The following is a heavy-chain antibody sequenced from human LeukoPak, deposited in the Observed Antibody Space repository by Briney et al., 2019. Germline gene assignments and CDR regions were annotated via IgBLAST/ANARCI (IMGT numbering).Heavy chain of an antibody. CDR1: GFTFSSYA. CDR3: AKGNIVVVVAASGEYDY. CDR2: ISGSGGST. V-gene: IGHV3-23*01. J-gene: IGHJ4*02. D-gene: IGHD2-15*01. Sequence: GGSLRLSCAASGFTFSSYAMSWVRQAPGKGLEWVSAISGSGGSTYYADSVKGRFTISRDNSKNTLYLQMNSLRAEDTAVYYCAKGNIVVVVAASGEYDYWGQGTLVAVSS.